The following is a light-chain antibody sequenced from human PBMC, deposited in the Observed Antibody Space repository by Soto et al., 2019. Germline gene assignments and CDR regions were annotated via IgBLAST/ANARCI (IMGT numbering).Light chain of an antibody. CDR1: ESITSTY. CDR2: GAS. CDR3: QLFGSSPRYT. Sequence: EIVLTQSPGALSLSPGERATLSCRTSESITSTYLAWYQQKPGQPPRLLIYGASNRATGIPDRFSGSGSGTDFTLTISRLEPEDFAVYYCQLFGSSPRYTFGRGTKQEIK. V-gene: IGKV3-20*01. J-gene: IGKJ2*01.